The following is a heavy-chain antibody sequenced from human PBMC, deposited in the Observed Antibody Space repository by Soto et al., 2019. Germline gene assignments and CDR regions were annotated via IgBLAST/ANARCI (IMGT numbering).Heavy chain of an antibody. CDR1: GFTFSSYS. CDR2: ISSSSSTI. Sequence: GGSLRLSCAASGFTFSSYSMNWVRQAPGKGLEWVSYISSSSSTIYYADSVKGRFTISRDNSRNTLYLQINSLRAEDTAVYYCAKDNPQYSNSQDYWGQGTLVTVSS. V-gene: IGHV3-48*01. CDR3: AKDNPQYSNSQDY. J-gene: IGHJ4*02. D-gene: IGHD1-26*01.